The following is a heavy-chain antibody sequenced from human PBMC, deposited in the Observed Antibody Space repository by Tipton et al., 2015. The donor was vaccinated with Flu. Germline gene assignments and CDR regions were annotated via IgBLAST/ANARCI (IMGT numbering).Heavy chain of an antibody. CDR3: ARGTGYSTTYFDS. J-gene: IGHJ4*02. CDR2: ISHSGST. CDR1: GYSISTGYY. V-gene: IGHV4-38-2*01. Sequence: TLSLTCAVSGYSISTGYYWGWIRQPPGKGLEWIGSISHSGSTYYKPSLKSRVTISADTFKNQFSLKLSSVTAADTAVYYCARGTGYSTTYFDSWGRGTLVTVSS. D-gene: IGHD2-15*01.